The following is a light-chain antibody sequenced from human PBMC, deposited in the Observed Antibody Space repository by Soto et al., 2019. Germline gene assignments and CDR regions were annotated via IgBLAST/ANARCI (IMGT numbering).Light chain of an antibody. CDR2: GNN. CDR1: SSNIGANYD. V-gene: IGLV1-40*01. CDR3: QSYDSTLSARYV. J-gene: IGLJ1*01. Sequence: QLVLTQPPSVSGAPGQRVTISCTGSSSNIGANYDVHWYQHRPGTAPKLLIFGNNNRPSGVPDRFSGSKSGTSASLAITGLRVEDEGDYYCQSYDSTLSARYVFGTGTKLTVL.